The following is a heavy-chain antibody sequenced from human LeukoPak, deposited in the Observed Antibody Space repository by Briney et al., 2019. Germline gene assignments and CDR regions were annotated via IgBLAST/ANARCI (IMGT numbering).Heavy chain of an antibody. CDR1: GGSISSYY. J-gene: IGHJ4*02. CDR3: ARGGMTTQPFDY. D-gene: IGHD4-17*01. CDR2: IYYSGST. Sequence: PSETLSLTCTVSGGSISSYYWSRIRQPPGKGLEWIGYIYYSGSTNYNPSLKSRVTISVDTSKNQFSLKLSSVTAADTAVYYCARGGMTTQPFDYWGQGTLVTVSS. V-gene: IGHV4-59*01.